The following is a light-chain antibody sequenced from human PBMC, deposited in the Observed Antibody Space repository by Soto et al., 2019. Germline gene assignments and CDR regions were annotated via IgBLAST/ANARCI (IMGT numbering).Light chain of an antibody. CDR3: QHYNSYSEA. V-gene: IGKV1-5*01. CDR1: LRISKY. CDR2: GAS. J-gene: IGKJ1*01. Sequence: DIKLTQSPSSLSASVGDRVTITCRASLRISKYLNWYQQKPGKAPKLLIYGASTLKSGVPSRFSGSGSGTEFTLTISSLQPDDFATYYCQHYNSYSEAFGQGTKVELK.